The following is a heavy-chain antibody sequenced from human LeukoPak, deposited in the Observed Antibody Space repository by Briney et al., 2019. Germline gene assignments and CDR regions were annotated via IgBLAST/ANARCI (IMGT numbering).Heavy chain of an antibody. V-gene: IGHV3-23*01. D-gene: IGHD2-15*01. CDR3: AKDPSEVIVMVADY. J-gene: IGHJ4*02. CDR1: GFTFSSYA. Sequence: GGSLRLSCAASGFTFSSYAMSWVRQAPGKGLEWVSAISGSGGSTYYADSVKGRFTISRDNSKNTLYLQMNSLKFEDAAVYYCAKDPSEVIVMVADYWGQGTLVTVSS. CDR2: ISGSGGST.